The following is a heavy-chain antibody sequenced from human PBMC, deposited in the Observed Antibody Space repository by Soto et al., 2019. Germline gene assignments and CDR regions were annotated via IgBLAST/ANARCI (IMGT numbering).Heavy chain of an antibody. CDR1: GFTFSSYS. J-gene: IGHJ4*02. D-gene: IGHD3-10*01. V-gene: IGHV3-48*01. CDR2: ISSSSSTI. Sequence: EVQLVESGGGLVQPGGSLRLSCAASGFTFSSYSMNWVRQAPGKGLEWVSYISSSSSTIYYADSVKGRFTISRDNAKNSLYLQMNSLRAEDTAVYYYARASDYGDYWGQGTMVTVSS. CDR3: ARASDYGDY.